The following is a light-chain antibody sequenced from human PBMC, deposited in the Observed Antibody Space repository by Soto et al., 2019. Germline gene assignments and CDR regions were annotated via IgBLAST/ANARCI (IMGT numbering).Light chain of an antibody. J-gene: IGLJ1*01. CDR3: CSYAGSSTYV. V-gene: IGLV2-23*01. Sequence: QSVLTQPASVSGSPGQSITISCTGTSSDVGSYNLVSWFQQHPGKAPKLMIYEGSKRPSGVSNRFSGSKSGNTASLTISWLQAEDEAEYYCCSYAGSSTYVFGTGTKVTVL. CDR1: SSDVGSYNL. CDR2: EGS.